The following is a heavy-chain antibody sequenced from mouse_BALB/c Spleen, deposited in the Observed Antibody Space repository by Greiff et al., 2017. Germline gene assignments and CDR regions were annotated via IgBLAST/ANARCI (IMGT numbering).Heavy chain of an antibody. CDR2: ISYSGST. V-gene: IGHV3-8*02. CDR1: GDSITSGY. J-gene: IGHJ3*01. CDR3: ARKGNSGTPFAY. D-gene: IGHD4-1*01. Sequence: EVKLMESGPSLVKPSQSLSFSCSASGDSITSGYWNWIRKFPGNKLEYMGYISYSGSTYYNPSLKSRISITRDTSKNQYYLQLNSVTTEDTATYYCARKGNSGTPFAYWGQGTLVTVSA.